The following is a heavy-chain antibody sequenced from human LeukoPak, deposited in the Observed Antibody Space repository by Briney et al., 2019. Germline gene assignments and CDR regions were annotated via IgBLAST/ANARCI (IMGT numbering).Heavy chain of an antibody. V-gene: IGHV1-2*02. CDR2: INPNSGGT. Sequence: ASVKVSCKASGYTFTGCYMHWVRQAPGQGLEWMGWINPNSGGTNYAQKFQGRVTMTRDTSISTAYMELSRLRSDGTAVYYCASKRGYCSSTSCPAKEDAFDIWGQGTMVTVSS. CDR1: GYTFTGCY. CDR3: ASKRGYCSSTSCPAKEDAFDI. D-gene: IGHD2-2*01. J-gene: IGHJ3*02.